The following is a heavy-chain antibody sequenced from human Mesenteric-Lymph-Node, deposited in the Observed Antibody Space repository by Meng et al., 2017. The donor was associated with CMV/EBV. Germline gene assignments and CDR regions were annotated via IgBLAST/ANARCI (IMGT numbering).Heavy chain of an antibody. D-gene: IGHD6-6*01. CDR3: AREGDSSSSYDY. J-gene: IGHJ4*02. Sequence: KASGGTFSSYAISWVRQAPGQGLEWMGGIIPILGIANYAQKFQGRVTITADKSTSTAYMELSSLRSEDTAVYYCAREGDSSSSYDYWGQGTLVTVSS. V-gene: IGHV1-69*10. CDR2: IIPILGIA. CDR1: GGTFSSYA.